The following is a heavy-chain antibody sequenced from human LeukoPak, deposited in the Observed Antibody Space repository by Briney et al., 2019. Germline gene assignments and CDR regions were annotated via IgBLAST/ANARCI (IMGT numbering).Heavy chain of an antibody. Sequence: SETLSLTCTVSGGSISSSSYYWGWIRQPPGKGLEWIGSIYYSGSTYYNPSLKSRVTISVDTSKNQFSLKLSSVTAADTAVYYCAGSIAVAGTLTVRAFDIWGQGTMVTVSS. D-gene: IGHD6-19*01. CDR1: GGSISSSSYY. CDR2: IYYSGST. J-gene: IGHJ3*02. CDR3: AGSIAVAGTLTVRAFDI. V-gene: IGHV4-39*07.